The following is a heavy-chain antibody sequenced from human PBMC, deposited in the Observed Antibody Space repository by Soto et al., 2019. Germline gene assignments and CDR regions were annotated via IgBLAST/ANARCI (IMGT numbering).Heavy chain of an antibody. CDR1: GFTFTSDS. J-gene: IGHJ4*02. D-gene: IGHD6-19*01. V-gene: IGHV3-21*06. CDR3: ARGAALAGKLDL. Sequence: EVQLVESGGGLVKPGGTVRLSCEASGFTFTSDSMTWVRQAPGKGLEWVSSISSHGRDIFYADSVKGRFTISGDNAKDSLHLQLNSLPGEDSAVYCCARGAALAGKLDLWGQGTLVTVSS. CDR2: ISSHGRDI.